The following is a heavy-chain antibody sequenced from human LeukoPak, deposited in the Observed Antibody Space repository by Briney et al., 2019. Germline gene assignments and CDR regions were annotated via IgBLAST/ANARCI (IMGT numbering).Heavy chain of an antibody. Sequence: ASVKVSCKSSGYTFTYYYMRWVRQAPGQGLDWMGWISAYNGNTNYAQKLQGRVTMTTDTSTSTAYMELRSLRSDDTAVYYCARGYCSSTSCYGFDYWGQGTLVTVSS. V-gene: IGHV1-18*04. CDR2: ISAYNGNT. D-gene: IGHD2-2*01. CDR3: ARGYCSSTSCYGFDY. CDR1: GYTFTYYY. J-gene: IGHJ4*02.